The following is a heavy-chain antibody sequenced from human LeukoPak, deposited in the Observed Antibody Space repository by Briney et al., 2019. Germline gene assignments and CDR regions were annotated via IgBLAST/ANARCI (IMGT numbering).Heavy chain of an antibody. CDR3: AKDRAGWVQLWAYYFDY. Sequence: TGGSLRLSCAASGFTFSSYAMSWVRQAPGKGLEWVSAISGSGGSTYCADSVKGRFTISRDNSKNTLYLQMNSLRAEDTAVYYCAKDRAGWVQLWAYYFDYWGQGTLVTVSS. CDR2: ISGSGGST. V-gene: IGHV3-23*01. D-gene: IGHD5-18*01. CDR1: GFTFSSYA. J-gene: IGHJ4*02.